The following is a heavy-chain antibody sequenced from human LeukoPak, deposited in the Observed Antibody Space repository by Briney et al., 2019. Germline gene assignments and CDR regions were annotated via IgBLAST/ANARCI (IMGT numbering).Heavy chain of an antibody. CDR2: IKQDGSAK. J-gene: IGHJ4*02. Sequence: GGSLRLSCAASGFTFSRHWMYWVRQAPGKGLEWVANIKQDGSAKPYVDSVKGRFTISRDNAKNTLCLQMNSLRAEDTAVYYCARSWSGGLDYWGQGTTVTVSS. CDR3: ARSWSGGLDY. CDR1: GFTFSRHW. D-gene: IGHD6-25*01. V-gene: IGHV3-7*01.